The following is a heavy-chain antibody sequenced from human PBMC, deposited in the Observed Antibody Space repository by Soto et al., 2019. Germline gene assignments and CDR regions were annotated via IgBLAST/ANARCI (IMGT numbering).Heavy chain of an antibody. V-gene: IGHV3-11*06. CDR3: ASMGKVGATGLVDY. Sequence: QVQLVESGGGVVQPGRSLRLSCAASGFTFSDYYMSWIRQAPGKGLEWVSYISSSSSYTNYADSVKGRFTISRDNAKNSLYLQVNCLRAEDTAVYYCASMGKVGATGLVDYWGQGTLVTVSS. CDR1: GFTFSDYY. CDR2: ISSSSSYT. J-gene: IGHJ4*02. D-gene: IGHD1-26*01.